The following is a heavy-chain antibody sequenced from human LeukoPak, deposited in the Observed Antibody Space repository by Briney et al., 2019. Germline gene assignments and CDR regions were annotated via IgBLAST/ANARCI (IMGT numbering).Heavy chain of an antibody. Sequence: ASVKVSCKASGYTFTDYYIHWVRQAPGQGLEWMGWINPNSGRTNYAQKFQGRVTITTVTSFNTAYMELRRLTFDDTAVYYCASAYSGNDLSQLDYWGQGTLVTVSS. D-gene: IGHD5-12*01. V-gene: IGHV1-2*02. CDR1: GYTFTDYY. J-gene: IGHJ4*02. CDR3: ASAYSGNDLSQLDY. CDR2: INPNSGRT.